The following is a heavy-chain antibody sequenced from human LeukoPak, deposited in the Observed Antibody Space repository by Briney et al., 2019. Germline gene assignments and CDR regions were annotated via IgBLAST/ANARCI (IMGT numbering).Heavy chain of an antibody. V-gene: IGHV4-59*01. J-gene: IGHJ4*02. Sequence: SETLSLTCTVSGGSISSYYWSWIRQPPGKGLEWIGYIYYSGSTNYNPSLKSRVTISVDASKNQFSLKLSSVTAADTAVYYCARVCDSSGHHFDYWGQGTLVTVSS. CDR3: ARVCDSSGHHFDY. D-gene: IGHD3-22*01. CDR2: IYYSGST. CDR1: GGSISSYY.